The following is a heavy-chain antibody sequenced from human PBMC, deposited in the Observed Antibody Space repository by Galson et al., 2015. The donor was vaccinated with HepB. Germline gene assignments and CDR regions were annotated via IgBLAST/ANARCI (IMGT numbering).Heavy chain of an antibody. V-gene: IGHV1-2*06. Sequence: SVKVSCKASGYTFTGYYMHWVRQAPGQGLEWMGRINPNSGGTNYAQKFQGRVTMTRDTSISTAYMELSRLRSDDTAVYYCARGSYPIGAPVNYFDYWGQGTLVTVSS. CDR2: INPNSGGT. D-gene: IGHD1-26*01. J-gene: IGHJ4*02. CDR3: ARGSYPIGAPVNYFDY. CDR1: GYTFTGYY.